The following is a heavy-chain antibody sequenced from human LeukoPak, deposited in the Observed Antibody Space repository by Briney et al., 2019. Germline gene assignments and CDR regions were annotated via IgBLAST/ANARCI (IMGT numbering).Heavy chain of an antibody. CDR1: GYTFSSYA. CDR3: ARDAYYYGSGSYYAYYFDY. CDR2: ISYDGSNK. D-gene: IGHD3-10*01. J-gene: IGHJ4*02. V-gene: IGHV3-30*04. Sequence: GRSLRLSCAASGYTFSSYAMHWVRQAPGKGLEWVAVISYDGSNKYYADSVKGRFTISRDNSKNTLYLQMNSLRAEDTAVYYCARDAYYYGSGSYYAYYFDYWGQGTLVTVSS.